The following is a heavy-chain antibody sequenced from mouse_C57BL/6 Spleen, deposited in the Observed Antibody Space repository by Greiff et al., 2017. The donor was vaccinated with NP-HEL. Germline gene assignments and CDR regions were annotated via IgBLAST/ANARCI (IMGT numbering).Heavy chain of an antibody. J-gene: IGHJ4*01. CDR2: IYPADGDT. CDR1: GYAFSSSW. Sequence: QVQLQQSGPELVKPGASVKISCKASGYAFSSSWMNWVKQRPGQGLEWIGRIYPADGDTNYNGKFKGKATVTADKSSSTAYMQLSSLTSEDSAVYFCARSGYPPFYYAMDYWGQGTSVTVSS. CDR3: ARSGYPPFYYAMDY. D-gene: IGHD2-2*01. V-gene: IGHV1-82*01.